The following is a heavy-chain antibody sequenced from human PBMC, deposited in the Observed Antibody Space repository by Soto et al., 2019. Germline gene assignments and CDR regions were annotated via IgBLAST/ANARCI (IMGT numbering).Heavy chain of an antibody. D-gene: IGHD2-15*01. J-gene: IGHJ3*02. CDR3: ARDYYCSGGRCSDVFDI. CDR2: VSTFNVMT. V-gene: IGHV1-18*01. Sequence: QVQLVQSGGAVKQPGASVKVSCKASGYTFSTYGISWVRQAPGQGLEWMGWVSTFNVMTTYAQKMQGRVTMTTDTSTNTAYMELRSLISDDTAVYYCARDYYCSGGRCSDVFDIWGQGTMVTVSP. CDR1: GYTFSTYG.